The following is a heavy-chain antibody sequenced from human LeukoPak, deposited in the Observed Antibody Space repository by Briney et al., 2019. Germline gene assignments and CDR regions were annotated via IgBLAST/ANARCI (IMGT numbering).Heavy chain of an antibody. D-gene: IGHD7-27*01. V-gene: IGHV3-43*02. CDR3: AKDIRDWGLLEN. Sequence: PGGSLRLFCAASGFTFDGHVIHWVRQAPGKGLEWVSLISGDGGSTYFADSVKGRFTISRDNSKNSVYLQMNSLRSEDTAMYYCAKDIRDWGLLENWGQGTLVTVSS. CDR1: GFTFDGHV. J-gene: IGHJ4*02. CDR2: ISGDGGST.